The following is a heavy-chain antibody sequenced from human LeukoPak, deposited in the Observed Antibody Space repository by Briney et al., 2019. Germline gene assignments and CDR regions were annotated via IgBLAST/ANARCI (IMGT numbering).Heavy chain of an antibody. J-gene: IGHJ4*02. CDR3: ARGYGAFDY. D-gene: IGHD5-18*01. CDR2: ISSSGSTI. V-gene: IGHV3-48*03. Sequence: GGSLRLSCAASGFTFSSYEMNWVRQAPGKGLELVSYISSSGSTIYYADSVKGRFTISRDNAKNSLYLQMNILRAEDTAVYYCARGYGAFDYWGQGTLVTVSS. CDR1: GFTFSSYE.